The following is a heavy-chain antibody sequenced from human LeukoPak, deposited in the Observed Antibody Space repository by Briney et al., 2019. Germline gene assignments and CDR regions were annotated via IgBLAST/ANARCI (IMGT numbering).Heavy chain of an antibody. V-gene: IGHV5-51*01. D-gene: IGHD6-6*01. Sequence: GESLKISCKGSGYSFTSYWIGWVRQMPGKGLEWMGIIYPGDSDTRYSPSFQGQVTISADKSISTAYLQWSSLKASDTAMYYCASSTNPARSSSGYNWFDPWGQGTLVTVSS. CDR3: ASSTNPARSSSGYNWFDP. CDR2: IYPGDSDT. J-gene: IGHJ5*02. CDR1: GYSFTSYW.